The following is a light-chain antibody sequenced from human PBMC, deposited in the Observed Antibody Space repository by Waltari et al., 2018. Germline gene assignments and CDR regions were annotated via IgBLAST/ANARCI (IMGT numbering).Light chain of an antibody. CDR1: TGHSTHL. V-gene: IGLV4-69*01. J-gene: IGLJ3*02. Sequence: QLVLTQSPSASASLGASVNLTCTLSTGHSTHLIPWLQPQPEKRPRYLMNVNSDGRHNKWVGIPDRFPGSSSGAARYLTISSLQSEDEADYYCQTGGHGTWVFGGGTRLTVL. CDR2: VNSDGRH. CDR3: QTGGHGTWV.